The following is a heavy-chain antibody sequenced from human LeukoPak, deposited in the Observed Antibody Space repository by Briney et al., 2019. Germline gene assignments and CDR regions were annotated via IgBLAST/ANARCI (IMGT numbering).Heavy chain of an antibody. V-gene: IGHV3-30*04. Sequence: GGSLRLSCAASGFTFSSYAMHWVRQAPGKGLEWVAVISYDGSNKYYADSVKGRFTISRDNSKNTLYLQMNSLRAEDTAVYYCSRGKYYYDTSGHLAGDYWGQGTLVTVSS. D-gene: IGHD3-22*01. CDR1: GFTFSSYA. J-gene: IGHJ4*02. CDR3: SRGKYYYDTSGHLAGDY. CDR2: ISYDGSNK.